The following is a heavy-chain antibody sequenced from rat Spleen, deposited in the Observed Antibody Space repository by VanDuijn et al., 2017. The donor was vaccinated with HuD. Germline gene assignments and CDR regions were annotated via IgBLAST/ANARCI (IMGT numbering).Heavy chain of an antibody. CDR2: INSAGST. CDR1: GYSITSSYR. V-gene: IGHV3-3*01. Sequence: EVQLQESGPGLVKPSQSLSLTCSVTGYSITSSYRWNWIRKFPGNKLEWMGYINSAGSTNYNPSLKSRISITRDTSKNQFFLQVNSVTTEDTATYYCARGGFGVRGYVMDAWGQGASVTVSS. CDR3: ARGGFGVRGYVMDA. J-gene: IGHJ4*01. D-gene: IGHD4-3*01.